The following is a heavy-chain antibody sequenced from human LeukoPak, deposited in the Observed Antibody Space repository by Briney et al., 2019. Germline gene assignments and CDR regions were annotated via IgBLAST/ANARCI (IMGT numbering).Heavy chain of an antibody. CDR3: ARAPAGYYFDY. CDR2: IYHSGSI. D-gene: IGHD3-22*01. J-gene: IGHJ4*02. V-gene: IGHV4-38-2*02. Sequence: SETLSLTCTVSGGSISSYYWSWIRQPPGKGLEWIGSIYHSGSIYYNPSLKSRVTISVDTSKNQFSLKLSSVTAADTAVYYCARAPAGYYFDYWGQGTLVTVSS. CDR1: GGSISSYY.